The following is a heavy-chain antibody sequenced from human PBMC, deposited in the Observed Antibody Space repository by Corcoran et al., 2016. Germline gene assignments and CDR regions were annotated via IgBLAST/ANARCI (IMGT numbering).Heavy chain of an antibody. CDR3: TTDLPDFLPQVDY. V-gene: IGHV3-15*07. J-gene: IGHJ4*02. CDR2: IKSRVDGETT. Sequence: EVQLVESGGGLAKPGGSLRLSCVASGFTFSSAWMNWVRQAPGKGLEWVGRIKSRVDGETTDYAAPVKGRFTISRDDSKHTLYLQMNSLKTEDTAVYHCTTDLPDFLPQVDYWGQGTLVTVSS. CDR1: GFTFSSAW. D-gene: IGHD3-3*01.